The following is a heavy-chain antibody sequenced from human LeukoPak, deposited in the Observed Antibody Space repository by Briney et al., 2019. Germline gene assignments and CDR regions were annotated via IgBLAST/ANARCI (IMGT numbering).Heavy chain of an antibody. J-gene: IGHJ3*02. V-gene: IGHV3-48*01. D-gene: IGHD5-18*01. CDR1: GFTFSSYS. Sequence: GGSLRLSCVASGFTFSSYSMNWVRQAPGKGLEWVSYISSSSSIYYADSVKGRFTISRDNAKNSLYLQMNSLRAEDTAVYYCARDISGYSPRGHAFDIWGQGTMVTVSS. CDR3: ARDISGYSPRGHAFDI. CDR2: ISSSSSI.